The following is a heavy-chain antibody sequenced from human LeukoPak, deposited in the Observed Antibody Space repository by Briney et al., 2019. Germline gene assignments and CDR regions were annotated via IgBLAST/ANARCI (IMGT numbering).Heavy chain of an antibody. CDR2: ISAYNGKI. V-gene: IGHV1-18*01. J-gene: IGHJ4*02. D-gene: IGHD2-15*01. CDR3: ARSRGYCSGGSCYFDY. CDR1: GYTFTSYA. Sequence: ASVKVSCQASGYTFTSYAISWVRQATGQGLEWMGWISAYNGKINYAQEIQGRLTMTTDTSTSTAYMELRSLISDDAAVYYCARSRGYCSGGSCYFDYWGQGTLVTVSS.